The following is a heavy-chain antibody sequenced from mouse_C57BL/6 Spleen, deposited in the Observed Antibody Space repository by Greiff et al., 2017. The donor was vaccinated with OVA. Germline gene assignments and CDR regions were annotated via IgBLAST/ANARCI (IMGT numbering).Heavy chain of an antibody. V-gene: IGHV5-4*01. CDR2: ISACGSYT. CDR1: GFTFSSYA. CDR3: ARDESYGSRHWYFDV. Sequence: EVQLMESGGGLVKPGGSLKLSCAASGFTFSSYAMSWVRQTPEKRLEWVATISACGSYTYYPDNFKGRFTFSRDNAKNNLELKMRELKAEDTAKYDRARDESYGSRHWYFDVWGTGTTVTVSA. J-gene: IGHJ1*03. D-gene: IGHD1-1*01.